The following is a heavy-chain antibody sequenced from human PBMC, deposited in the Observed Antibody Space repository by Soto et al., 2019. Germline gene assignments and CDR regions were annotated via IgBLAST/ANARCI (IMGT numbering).Heavy chain of an antibody. Sequence: EVQPVESGGGLVQPGGSVRLSCAASGYSFSRSWMHWVRQAPGKGLVWVSHISSDGSGTAYADSVKDRFTISRDNAKNELYLQMDSLRGEDTAVYFCARAAYGDYTDYWGQGTLVTVSS. V-gene: IGHV3-74*01. CDR3: ARAAYGDYTDY. CDR1: GYSFSRSW. CDR2: ISSDGSGT. J-gene: IGHJ4*02. D-gene: IGHD4-17*01.